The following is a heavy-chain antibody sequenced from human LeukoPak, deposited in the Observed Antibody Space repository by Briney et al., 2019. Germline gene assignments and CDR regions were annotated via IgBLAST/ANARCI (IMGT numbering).Heavy chain of an antibody. CDR3: ARALTGTDAFDI. D-gene: IGHD1-20*01. J-gene: IGHJ3*02. V-gene: IGHV1-8*03. Sequence: ASVEVSCKASGYTFTSYDINWVRQATGQGLEWMGWMNPNSGNTGYAQKFQGRVTITRNTSISTAYMELSSLRSEDTAVYYCARALTGTDAFDIWGQGTMVTVSS. CDR2: MNPNSGNT. CDR1: GYTFTSYD.